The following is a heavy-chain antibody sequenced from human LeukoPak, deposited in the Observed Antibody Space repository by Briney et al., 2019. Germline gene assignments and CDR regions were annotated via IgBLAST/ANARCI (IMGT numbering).Heavy chain of an antibody. J-gene: IGHJ5*02. CDR3: ARRSSAMVRGVIIELNWFDP. CDR2: ISAYNGNT. V-gene: IGHV1-18*01. CDR1: GYTFTSFG. Sequence: ASVKVSCKASGYTFTSFGISWVRQAPGQGLEWMGWISAYNGNTNYAQKLQGRVTMTTDTSTSTAYMELRSLRSDDTAVYYCARRSSAMVRGVIIELNWFDPWGQGTLVSVSS. D-gene: IGHD3-10*01.